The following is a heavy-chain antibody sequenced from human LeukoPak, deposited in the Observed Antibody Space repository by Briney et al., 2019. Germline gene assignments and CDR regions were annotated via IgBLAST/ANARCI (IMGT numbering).Heavy chain of an antibody. CDR1: GFTSGDYA. Sequence: PGRSLRLSCRASGFTSGDYAMSWVRQAPGEGLECVGFIRSKAYGGTTEYPASVKGRFTISRDDSKSIAYLQMYSLKTEDTAVYYCTRWNYYGSGSDHAFDIWGQGTMVTVSS. V-gene: IGHV3-49*04. CDR2: IRSKAYGGTT. CDR3: TRWNYYGSGSDHAFDI. D-gene: IGHD3-10*01. J-gene: IGHJ3*02.